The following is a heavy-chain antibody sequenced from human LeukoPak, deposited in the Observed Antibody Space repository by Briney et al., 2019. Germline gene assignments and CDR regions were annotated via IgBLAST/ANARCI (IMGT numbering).Heavy chain of an antibody. J-gene: IGHJ4*02. D-gene: IGHD3-22*01. CDR1: GRSISSYY. V-gene: IGHV4-59*01. CDR3: ARLTLFSDSSGYYYPAFDY. Sequence: SETLSITCTVSGRSISSYYWSWIRPPPGKGLACIGCIYQSGSTNYNPSLKRRVTISVDTSKHQFSLKLSSVTAADTAVYYCARLTLFSDSSGYYYPAFDYWGQGTLVSVSS. CDR2: IYQSGST.